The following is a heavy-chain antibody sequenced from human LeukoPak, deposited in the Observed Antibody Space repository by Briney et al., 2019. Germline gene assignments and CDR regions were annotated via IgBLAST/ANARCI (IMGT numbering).Heavy chain of an antibody. CDR1: GFTLSIFA. CDR2: ISYEGSNK. Sequence: GGSLRPSCAASGFTLSIFAMDWVRQAPGKGLEGVSVISYEGSNKNYADSVTGRFTSSRDNSKNTVYVQMNSLRAEDTAVYYCGRGPLAREPAAIDYWGQGTLVTVSS. D-gene: IGHD2-2*01. J-gene: IGHJ4*02. CDR3: GRGPLAREPAAIDY. V-gene: IGHV3-30*14.